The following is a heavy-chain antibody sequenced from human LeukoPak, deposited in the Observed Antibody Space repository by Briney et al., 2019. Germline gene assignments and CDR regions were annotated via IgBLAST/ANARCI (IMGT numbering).Heavy chain of an antibody. J-gene: IGHJ4*02. CDR1: EYTFTSYD. D-gene: IGHD6-19*01. CDR2: MNLNSGNT. CDR3: ARGQWQTPLNLGY. V-gene: IGHV1-8*01. Sequence: ASVKVSCKASEYTFTSYDINWVRQATGQGLEWMGCMNLNSGNTGYAQKFQGRVTITMNTSISTGYMDLSRLRSEDTAVYYCARGQWQTPLNLGYWGQGTPVTVSS.